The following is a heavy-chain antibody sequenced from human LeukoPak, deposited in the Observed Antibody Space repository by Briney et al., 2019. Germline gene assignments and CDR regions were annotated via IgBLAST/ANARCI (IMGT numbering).Heavy chain of an antibody. CDR2: ISYDGSNK. D-gene: IGHD6-19*01. V-gene: IGHV3-30-3*01. Sequence: PGRSLRLSCAASGFTFSSYATHWVRQAPGKGLEWVAVISYDGSNKYYADSVKGRFTISRDNSKNTLCLQMNSLRAEDTAVYYCARDRDSGWYSFDYWGRGTLVTVSS. CDR1: GFTFSSYA. CDR3: ARDRDSGWYSFDY. J-gene: IGHJ4*02.